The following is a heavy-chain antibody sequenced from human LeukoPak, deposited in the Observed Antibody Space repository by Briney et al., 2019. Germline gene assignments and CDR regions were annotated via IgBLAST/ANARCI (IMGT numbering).Heavy chain of an antibody. V-gene: IGHV3-30-3*01. J-gene: IGHJ4*02. CDR1: GFTFSSYA. CDR3: ATERGGNFYFDY. Sequence: PGGSLRLSCAASGFTFSSYAMHWVRQAPGKGLEWVAVISYDGSNKYYADSVKGRFTISRDNSKNTLYLQMNSLRVEDTAVYYCATERGGNFYFDYWGQGILVTVSS. CDR2: ISYDGSNK. D-gene: IGHD4-23*01.